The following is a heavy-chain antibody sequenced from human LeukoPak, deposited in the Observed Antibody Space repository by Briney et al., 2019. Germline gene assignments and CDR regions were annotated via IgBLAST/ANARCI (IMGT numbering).Heavy chain of an antibody. CDR1: GFTFDDYA. J-gene: IGHJ4*02. CDR3: AKEGPYYDSSGYYLDY. D-gene: IGHD3-22*01. V-gene: IGHV3-9*01. Sequence: PGGSLRLSCAASGFTFDDYAMHWVRQAPGKGLEWVSGISWNSGCIGYADSVKGRFTISRDNAKNSLYLQMNSLRAEDTALYYCAKEGPYYDSSGYYLDYWGQGTLVTVSS. CDR2: ISWNSGCI.